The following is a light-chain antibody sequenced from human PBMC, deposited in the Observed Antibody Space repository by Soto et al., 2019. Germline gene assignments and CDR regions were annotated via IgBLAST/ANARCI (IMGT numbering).Light chain of an antibody. CDR1: QSVSIN. J-gene: IGKJ1*01. CDR2: GAS. CDR3: QQYNNWPPGT. V-gene: IGKV3-15*01. Sequence: EIVMTQSPDIMSVSPGGRATLSCRVSQSVSINLALYQQKPGQAPRLLIYGASTRATGIPARFSGSGSGTEFTLTISSLQAEDIAVYYCQQYNNWPPGTFGQGTKVDIK.